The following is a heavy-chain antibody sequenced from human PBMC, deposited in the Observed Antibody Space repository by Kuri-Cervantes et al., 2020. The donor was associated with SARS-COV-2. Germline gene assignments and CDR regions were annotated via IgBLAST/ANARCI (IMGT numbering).Heavy chain of an antibody. Sequence: SVKVSCKASGGTFSSYATSWVRQAPGQGLEWMGGIIPTFGTANYAQKFQGRVTITADESTSTAYMELSSLRSEDTAVYYCARELWFGESSPNWFDPWGQGTLVTVSS. CDR3: ARELWFGESSPNWFDP. CDR2: IIPTFGTA. V-gene: IGHV1-69*13. D-gene: IGHD3-10*01. J-gene: IGHJ5*02. CDR1: GGTFSSYA.